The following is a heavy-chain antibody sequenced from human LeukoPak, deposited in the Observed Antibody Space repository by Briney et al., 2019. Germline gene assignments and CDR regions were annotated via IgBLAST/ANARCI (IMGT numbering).Heavy chain of an antibody. Sequence: SEPLSLTCTVSGGSISSYYWGWIRQPPGKGLEWIGSIYYSGSTYYHPSLKSRVTISVDTSKNQFSLKLSSVTAADTAVYYCGSESSDYFDYWGQGTLVTVSS. CDR1: GGSISSYY. V-gene: IGHV4-39*07. CDR2: IYYSGST. D-gene: IGHD1-26*01. J-gene: IGHJ4*02. CDR3: GSESSDYFDY.